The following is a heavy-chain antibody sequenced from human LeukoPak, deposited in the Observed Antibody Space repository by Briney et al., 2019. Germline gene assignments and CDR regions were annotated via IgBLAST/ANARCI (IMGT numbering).Heavy chain of an antibody. CDR2: INPNSGGT. CDR1: GYTFTGYY. Sequence: ASVKASCKASGYTFTGYYMHWVRQAPGQGLEWMGWINPNSGGTNYAQKFQGWVTMTRDTSISTAYMELSRLRSDDTAVYYCARVAAHPNGPFDYWGQGTLVTVSS. V-gene: IGHV1-2*04. D-gene: IGHD6-6*01. CDR3: ARVAAHPNGPFDY. J-gene: IGHJ4*02.